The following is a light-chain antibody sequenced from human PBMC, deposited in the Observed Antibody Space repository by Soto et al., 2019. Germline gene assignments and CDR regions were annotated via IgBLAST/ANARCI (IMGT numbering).Light chain of an antibody. V-gene: IGLV2-14*01. CDR3: SSYAGNDRLGV. J-gene: IGLJ2*01. CDR2: EVS. Sequence: QSALTQPPSVSGSLGQSITLSCTGTNSDIGGYDYVSWYQQRPGKAPKLLIFEVSNRPSGISARFSGSKSGNTAYLTVSGLQAEDEADYYCSSYAGNDRLGVFGGGTKLTVL. CDR1: NSDIGGYDY.